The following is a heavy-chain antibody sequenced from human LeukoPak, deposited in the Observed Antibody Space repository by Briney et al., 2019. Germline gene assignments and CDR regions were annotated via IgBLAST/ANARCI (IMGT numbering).Heavy chain of an antibody. V-gene: IGHV4-39*07. D-gene: IGHD2-2*01. Sequence: SETLSLTCTVAGVSINSSIYYWGWIRQPPGKGLEWIGSIFYSGDTSYNPSLESRVTISLDTSKNQFSLKLQSVTAADTGIYYCARDGAIPTAVNWFDPWGQGTLVGVSP. CDR1: GVSINSSIYY. CDR2: IFYSGDT. J-gene: IGHJ5*02. CDR3: ARDGAIPTAVNWFDP.